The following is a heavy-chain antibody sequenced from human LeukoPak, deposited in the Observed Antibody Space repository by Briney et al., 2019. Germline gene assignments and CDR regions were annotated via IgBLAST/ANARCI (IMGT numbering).Heavy chain of an antibody. CDR2: ISWNSGSI. V-gene: IGHV3-9*01. Sequence: GGSLRLSCAASGFTFDDYAMHWVRQAPGKGLEWVSGISWNSGSIGYADSVKGRFTISRDNAKNSLYLQMNSLRAEDTALYYCAKDIVGYCSGGSCPENYYYGMDVWGQGTTVTVSS. CDR1: GFTFDDYA. CDR3: AKDIVGYCSGGSCPENYYYGMDV. J-gene: IGHJ6*02. D-gene: IGHD2-15*01.